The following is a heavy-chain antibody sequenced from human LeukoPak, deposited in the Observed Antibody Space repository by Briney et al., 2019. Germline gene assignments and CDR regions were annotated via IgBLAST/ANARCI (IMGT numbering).Heavy chain of an antibody. V-gene: IGHV4-30-4*01. CDR3: ARHITGTTYDY. Sequence: SQTLSLTCTVSGVSISSADYYWSWIRQPPGRGLEWIGYISYSGSTYYNPSLGSRLTISVDTSKNQFSLRLTSVTAADTAVYYCARHITGTTYDYWGQGTLVTVSS. CDR2: ISYSGST. CDR1: GVSISSADYY. J-gene: IGHJ4*02. D-gene: IGHD1-7*01.